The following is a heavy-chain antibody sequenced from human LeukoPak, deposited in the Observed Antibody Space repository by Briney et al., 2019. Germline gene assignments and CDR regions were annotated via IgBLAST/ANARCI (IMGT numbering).Heavy chain of an antibody. CDR3: AKDSGSPWIQLWLRS. CDR2: ISYDGSNK. CDR1: GFTFSSYG. J-gene: IGHJ4*02. V-gene: IGHV3-30*18. Sequence: GGSLRLSCAASGFTFSSYGMHWVRQAPGEGLEWVAVISYDGSNKYYADSVKGRFTISRDNSKNTLYLQMNSLRAEDTAVYYCAKDSGSPWIQLWLRSWGQGTLVTVSS. D-gene: IGHD5-18*01.